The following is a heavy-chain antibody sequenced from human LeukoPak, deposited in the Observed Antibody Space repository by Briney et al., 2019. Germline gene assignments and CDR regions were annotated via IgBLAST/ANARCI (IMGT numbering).Heavy chain of an antibody. CDR2: ISGSGGST. J-gene: IGHJ4*02. CDR3: AKDPSFWSGYPYYFDY. CDR1: GFTFSSYA. Sequence: GGSLRLSCAASGFTFSSYAMSWVRQAPGKGLEWVSAISGSGGSTYYADSVKGRFAISRDNSKNTLHLQMNSLRAEDTAVYYCAKDPSFWSGYPYYFDYWGQGTLVTVSS. V-gene: IGHV3-23*01. D-gene: IGHD3-3*01.